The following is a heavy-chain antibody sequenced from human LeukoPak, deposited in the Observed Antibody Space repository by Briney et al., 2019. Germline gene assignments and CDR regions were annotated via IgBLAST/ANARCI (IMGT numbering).Heavy chain of an antibody. Sequence: PSETLSLTCVVSGGSISGGDYCWSWIRQPTGKGLEWIGHISHSEITYYNPSLKSRVTLSVDRPKNQFSLKLSSVTAADTAMYYCARASPPGTFRMDVWGQGTTVTVSS. CDR1: GGSISGGDYC. CDR3: ARASPPGTFRMDV. J-gene: IGHJ6*02. CDR2: ISHSEIT. V-gene: IGHV4-30-2*01. D-gene: IGHD2/OR15-2a*01.